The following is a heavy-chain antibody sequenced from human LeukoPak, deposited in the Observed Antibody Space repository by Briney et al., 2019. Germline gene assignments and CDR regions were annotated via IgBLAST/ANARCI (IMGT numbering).Heavy chain of an antibody. CDR2: IWYDGSNK. J-gene: IGHJ6*02. CDR1: GFTFSSYG. Sequence: PGRSLRLSCAASGFTFSSYGMHWVRQAPCKGLEWVAVIWYDGSNKYYADSVKGRFTISRDNSKNTLYLQMNSLRAEDTAVYYCARDPPYCGGDCYLYGMDVWGQGTTVIVSS. D-gene: IGHD2-21*02. V-gene: IGHV3-30*19. CDR3: ARDPPYCGGDCYLYGMDV.